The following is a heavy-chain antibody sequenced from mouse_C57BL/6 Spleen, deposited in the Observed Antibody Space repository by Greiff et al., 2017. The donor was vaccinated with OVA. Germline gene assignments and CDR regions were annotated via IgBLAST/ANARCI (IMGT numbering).Heavy chain of an antibody. CDR2: IRSKSNNYAT. CDR3: VRQGDGYYYYFDY. Sequence: EVQLVESGGGLVQPKGSLKLSCAASGFSFNTYAMNWVRQAPGKGLEWVARIRSKSNNYATYYADSVKDRFTISRDDSESMLYLQMNNLKTEDTAMYYCVRQGDGYYYYFDYWGQGTTLTVSS. CDR1: GFSFNTYA. D-gene: IGHD2-3*01. V-gene: IGHV10-1*01. J-gene: IGHJ2*01.